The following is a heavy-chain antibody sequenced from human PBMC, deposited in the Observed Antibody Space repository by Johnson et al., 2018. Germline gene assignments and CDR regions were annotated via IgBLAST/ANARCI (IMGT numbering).Heavy chain of an antibody. CDR3: GKDIRWHKAFDM. V-gene: IGHV3-9*01. CDR1: GFTFGDYA. J-gene: IGHJ3*02. CDR2: ISWNSGYE. D-gene: IGHD2-15*01. Sequence: VQLVESGGGLVQPGGSLRLSCAASGFTFGDYAMHWVRQVPGKGLEWVSVISWNSGYERYADSVKGRFTISRDNAKNSLYLQMNNLRVEDTAWYYCGKDIRWHKAFDMWGQGTMVTVSS.